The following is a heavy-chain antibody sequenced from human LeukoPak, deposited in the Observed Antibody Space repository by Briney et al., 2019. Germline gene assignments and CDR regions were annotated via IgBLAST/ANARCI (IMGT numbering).Heavy chain of an antibody. V-gene: IGHV4-59*01. CDR2: IYYSGST. Sequence: SETLSLTCTVSGGSISSYYWSWIRQLPGKGLEWIGYIYYSGSTNYNPSLKSRVTISVDTSKNQFSLKLSSVTAADTAVYYCARDSGQWLEDAFDIWGQGTMVTVSS. CDR1: GGSISSYY. D-gene: IGHD6-19*01. CDR3: ARDSGQWLEDAFDI. J-gene: IGHJ3*02.